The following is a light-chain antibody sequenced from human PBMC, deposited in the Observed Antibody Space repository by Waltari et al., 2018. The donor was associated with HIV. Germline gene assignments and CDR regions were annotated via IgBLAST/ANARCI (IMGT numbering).Light chain of an antibody. CDR1: QKIFYSSKNKNY. J-gene: IGKJ1*01. CDR2: WAS. V-gene: IGKV4-1*01. Sequence: DIVMTKSPDSLALSLGERATINCVSSQKIFYSSKNKNYLAWYQQKPGQTPKLLISWASTRDSGVPDLFSGSGSGTDFTLTISILQSEDVAVYFCQQYYSNPPTFGQGTRVEIK. CDR3: QQYYSNPPT.